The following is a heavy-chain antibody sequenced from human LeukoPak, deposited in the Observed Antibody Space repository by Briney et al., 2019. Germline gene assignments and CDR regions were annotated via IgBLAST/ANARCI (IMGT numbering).Heavy chain of an antibody. V-gene: IGHV3-21*01. CDR3: AGGGRYSSSWLYFDY. CDR1: GFTFSSYS. J-gene: IGHJ4*02. D-gene: IGHD6-13*01. CDR2: ITRSNYI. Sequence: GGSLRLSCAASGFTFSSYSMNWVRQAPGKGLEWVSSITRSNYIYYADSVKGRFTISRDNSKNTLYLQMNSLRAEDTAVYYCAGGGRYSSSWLYFDYWGQGTLVTVSS.